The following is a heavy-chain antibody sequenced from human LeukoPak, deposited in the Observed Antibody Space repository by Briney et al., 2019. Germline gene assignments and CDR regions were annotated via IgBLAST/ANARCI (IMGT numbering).Heavy chain of an antibody. CDR2: ISWNSGTI. V-gene: IGHV3-9*01. CDR1: GFTFDDYA. J-gene: IGHJ4*02. D-gene: IGHD1-26*01. CDR3: AKDSFVATTSYLDS. Sequence: GGSLRLSCAASGFTFDDYAMHWIRQGPGKGLEWVSVISWNSGTIGYADSVKGRFTISRDNAKNSLYLHLNSLTPEDTAFYYCAKDSFVATTSYLDSWGQGTLVTVSS.